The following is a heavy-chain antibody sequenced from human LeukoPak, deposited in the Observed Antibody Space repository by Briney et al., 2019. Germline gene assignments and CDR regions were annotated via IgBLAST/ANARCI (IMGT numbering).Heavy chain of an antibody. D-gene: IGHD3-22*01. CDR1: GFTFDDYG. Sequence: GGSLRLSCAASGFTFDDYGMSWVRQAPGKGLEWGSGINWNGGSTGYADSVKGRFTISRDNSKNTLYLQMNSLRAEDTAVYYCAKDGGGYYPSYYYYMDVWGKGTTVTISS. CDR3: AKDGGGYYPSYYYYMDV. J-gene: IGHJ6*03. CDR2: INWNGGST. V-gene: IGHV3-20*04.